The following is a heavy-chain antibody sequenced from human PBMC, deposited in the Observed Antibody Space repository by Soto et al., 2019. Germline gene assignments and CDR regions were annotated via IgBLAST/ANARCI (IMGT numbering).Heavy chain of an antibody. D-gene: IGHD3-3*01. V-gene: IGHV3-23*01. CDR2: ISGSGGST. J-gene: IGHJ4*02. CDR1: GFTFSSYA. Sequence: PGGSLRLSCAASGFTFSSYAMSWVRQAPGKGLEWVSAISGSGGSTYYADSVKGRFTISRDNSKNTLYLQMNSLRAEDTAVYYCATSGFWSGYYEQNDYWGQGTLVTVSS. CDR3: ATSGFWSGYYEQNDY.